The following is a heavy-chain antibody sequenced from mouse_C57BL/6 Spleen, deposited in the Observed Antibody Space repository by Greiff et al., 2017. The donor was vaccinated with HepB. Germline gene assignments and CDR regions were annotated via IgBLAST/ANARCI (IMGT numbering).Heavy chain of an antibody. V-gene: IGHV1-80*01. Sequence: VQLQQSGAELVKPGASVKISCKASGYAFSSYWMNWVKQRPGKGLEWIGQIYPGDGDTNYNGKFKGKATLTADKSSSTAYMQLSSLTSEDSAVYFCARGADYYGSTRYFDVWGTGTTVTVSS. CDR3: ARGADYYGSTRYFDV. CDR2: IYPGDGDT. D-gene: IGHD1-1*01. CDR1: GYAFSSYW. J-gene: IGHJ1*03.